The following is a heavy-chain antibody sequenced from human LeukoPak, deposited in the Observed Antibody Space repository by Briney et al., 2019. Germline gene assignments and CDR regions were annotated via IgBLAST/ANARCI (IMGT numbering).Heavy chain of an antibody. D-gene: IGHD1-26*01. CDR3: ARAKVGPTVFDY. CDR1: GYTFTGYY. Sequence: VAPVKVSCKASGYTFTGYYMHWVRQAPGQGLEWMGWINPNSGGTNYAQKFQGRVTMTRDTSISTAYMELSRLRSDDTAVYYCARAKVGPTVFDYWGQGTLVTVSS. CDR2: INPNSGGT. V-gene: IGHV1-2*02. J-gene: IGHJ4*02.